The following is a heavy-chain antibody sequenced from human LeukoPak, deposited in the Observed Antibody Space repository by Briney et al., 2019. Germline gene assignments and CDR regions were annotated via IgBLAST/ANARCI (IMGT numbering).Heavy chain of an antibody. CDR1: GYTFTGYY. Sequence: ASVKVSCKASGYTFTGYYMHWVRQAPGQGLEWMGWINPNSGGTNYAQKFQGRVTMTRDTSISIAYTELSRLRSDDTAVYYCARDRIRYFDWLLKNWFDPWGQGTLVTVSS. D-gene: IGHD3-9*01. CDR3: ARDRIRYFDWLLKNWFDP. V-gene: IGHV1-2*02. J-gene: IGHJ5*02. CDR2: INPNSGGT.